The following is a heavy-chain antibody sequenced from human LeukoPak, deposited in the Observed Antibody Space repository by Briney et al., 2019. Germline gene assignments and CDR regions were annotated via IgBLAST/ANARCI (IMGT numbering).Heavy chain of an antibody. D-gene: IGHD3-22*01. J-gene: IGHJ4*02. CDR3: ARDKGYYDSSGYYVY. V-gene: IGHV3-66*01. CDR2: IYSGGST. Sequence: PGGSLRLSCAASGFTFSSYSMNWVRQAPGKGLEWVSVIYSGGSTYYADSVKGRFTISRDNSKNTLYLQMNSLRAEDTAVYYCARDKGYYDSSGYYVYWGQGTLVTVSS. CDR1: GFTFSSYS.